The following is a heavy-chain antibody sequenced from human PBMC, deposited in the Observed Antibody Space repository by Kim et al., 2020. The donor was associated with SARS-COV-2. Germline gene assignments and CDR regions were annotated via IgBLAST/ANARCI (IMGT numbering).Heavy chain of an antibody. Sequence: GGSLRLSCAASGFTFSSYWMHWVRQAPGKGLVWVSRMNSDGSSTSYADSVKGRFTISRDNAKNTLYLEMNSLRAEDTAVHYCARGPLYYYGMDVWGPGT. J-gene: IGHJ6*02. CDR2: MNSDGSST. V-gene: IGHV3-74*01. CDR3: ARGPLYYYGMDV. CDR1: GFTFSSYW.